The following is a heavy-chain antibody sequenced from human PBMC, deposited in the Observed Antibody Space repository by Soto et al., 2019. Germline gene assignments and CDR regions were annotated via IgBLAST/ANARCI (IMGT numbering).Heavy chain of an antibody. CDR1: GGSFSGYY. D-gene: IGHD5-18*01. CDR2: INHSGST. Sequence: SETLSLTCAVYGGSFSGYYWSWIRQPPGKGLEWIGEINHSGSTNYNPSLKSRVTISVDTSKNQFSLKLSSVTAEDTAVYYCAKDRIQLWLGLYYYYGMDVWGQGTTVTVSS. J-gene: IGHJ6*02. V-gene: IGHV4-34*01. CDR3: AKDRIQLWLGLYYYYGMDV.